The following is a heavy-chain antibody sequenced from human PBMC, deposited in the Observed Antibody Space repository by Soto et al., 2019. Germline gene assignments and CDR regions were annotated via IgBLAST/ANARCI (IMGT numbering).Heavy chain of an antibody. J-gene: IGHJ4*02. CDR1: GYTFTSYD. CDR3: ARARGYCSSTSCLPDY. Sequence: ASVKVSCKASGYTFTSYDINWVRQATGQGLEWMGWMNPNSGNTGYAQKFQGRVTMTRNTSISTAYMELSSLRSEDTAVYYCARARGYCSSTSCLPDYWGQGTLVTVSS. CDR2: MNPNSGNT. V-gene: IGHV1-8*01. D-gene: IGHD2-2*01.